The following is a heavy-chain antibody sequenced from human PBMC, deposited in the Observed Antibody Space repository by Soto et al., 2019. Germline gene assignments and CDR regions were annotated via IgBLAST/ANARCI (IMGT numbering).Heavy chain of an antibody. CDR3: ARGGGSDSFDY. J-gene: IGHJ4*02. CDR1: GASITYGGYS. CDR2: IDHLETT. Sequence: SETLSLTCTVSGASITYGGYSWSWIRQAPGKGLEWIGYIDHLETTFYNPSFESRLTLSIDRAKNQFSLKLHSMSAADRAVYFCARGGGSDSFDYWGQGSLVTVSS. V-gene: IGHV4-30-2*01. D-gene: IGHD1-26*01.